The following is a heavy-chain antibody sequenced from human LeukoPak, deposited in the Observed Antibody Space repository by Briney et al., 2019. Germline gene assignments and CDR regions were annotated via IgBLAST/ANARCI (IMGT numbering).Heavy chain of an antibody. CDR2: IYYSGST. CDR3: ARAESSSSWAAFDI. CDR1: GGSISSYY. V-gene: IGHV4-59*01. Sequence: PSETLSLTCTVSGGSISSYYWSWIRQPPGKGLEWIGYIYYSGSTNYNPSLKSRVTISVDTSKNHFSLKLSSVTAADTAVYYCARAESSSSWAAFDIWGQGTMVTVSS. D-gene: IGHD6-13*01. J-gene: IGHJ3*02.